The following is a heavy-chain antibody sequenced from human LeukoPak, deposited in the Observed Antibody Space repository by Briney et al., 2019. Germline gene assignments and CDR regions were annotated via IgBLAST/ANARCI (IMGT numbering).Heavy chain of an antibody. J-gene: IGHJ6*02. Sequence: GGSLRLSCAASGFTFSSYSMNWVRQAPGKGLEWVSYISSSSTIYYADSVKGRFTISRDNAKNSLYLQMNSLRAEDTAVYYCARDQARCSSTSCYAPYYYYGMDVWGQGTTVTVSS. CDR1: GFTFSSYS. V-gene: IGHV3-48*04. CDR3: ARDQARCSSTSCYAPYYYYGMDV. CDR2: ISSSSTI. D-gene: IGHD2-2*01.